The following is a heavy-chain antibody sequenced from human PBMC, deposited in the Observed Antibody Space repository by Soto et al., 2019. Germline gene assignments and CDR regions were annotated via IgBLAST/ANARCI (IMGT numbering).Heavy chain of an antibody. CDR1: GFTFSSYA. J-gene: IGHJ4*02. D-gene: IGHD2-2*01. Sequence: EVQLVESGGGLVQPGGSLRLSCAASGFTFSSYAMHWVRQAPGKGLEYVSAISSNGGSTYYANSVKGRFTISRDNSKNTLYLHMGSLRAEDMAVYYCARGPAGYYFDYWGQGTLVTVSS. CDR3: ARGPAGYYFDY. V-gene: IGHV3-64*01. CDR2: ISSNGGST.